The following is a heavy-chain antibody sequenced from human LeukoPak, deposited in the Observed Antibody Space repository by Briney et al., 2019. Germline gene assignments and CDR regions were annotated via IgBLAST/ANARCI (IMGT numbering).Heavy chain of an antibody. CDR3: AREWVDVDTAMVTVRGDDY. V-gene: IGHV3-30-3*01. J-gene: IGHJ4*02. Sequence: SGGSLRLSCAASGFTFSRFPMHWVRQAPGKGLEWVAVISYDGSNKYYADSVKGRFTISRDNSKNTLYLQMNSLRAEDTAVYYCAREWVDVDTAMVTVRGDDYWGQGTLVTVSS. D-gene: IGHD5-18*01. CDR2: ISYDGSNK. CDR1: GFTFSRFP.